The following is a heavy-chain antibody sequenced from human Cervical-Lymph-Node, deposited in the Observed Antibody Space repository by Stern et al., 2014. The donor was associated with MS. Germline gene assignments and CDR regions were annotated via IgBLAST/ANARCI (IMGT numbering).Heavy chain of an antibody. Sequence: QVQLVQSGAEVKKPGSSVKVSCKTSGGTFNSYAINWVRQAPGQGLEWMGRIVPVLGITNYAQKFQGRVTVTADKSTRTAYMELSSLRSDDTAVYYCAGVLHLGQTHFDLWGRGTLVTVSS. D-gene: IGHD3-16*01. CDR3: AGVLHLGQTHFDL. J-gene: IGHJ2*01. CDR1: GGTFNSYA. CDR2: IVPVLGIT. V-gene: IGHV1-69*09.